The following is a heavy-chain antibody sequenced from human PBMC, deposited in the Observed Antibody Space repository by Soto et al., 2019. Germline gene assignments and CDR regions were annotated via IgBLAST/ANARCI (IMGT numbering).Heavy chain of an antibody. Sequence: LRLSCAASGFNFSVYWMHWVRQAPGKGLVWVARLNSDGTYASSADSVKGRLTISRDNAKNTLYLQLNSLRAEDTAVYYCARGGAYGDYRSDFWGQGTLVTVSS. CDR2: LNSDGTYA. D-gene: IGHD4-17*01. V-gene: IGHV3-74*01. J-gene: IGHJ4*02. CDR3: ARGGAYGDYRSDF. CDR1: GFNFSVYW.